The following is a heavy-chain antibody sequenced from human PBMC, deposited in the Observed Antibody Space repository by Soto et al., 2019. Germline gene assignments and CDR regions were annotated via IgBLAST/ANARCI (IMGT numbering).Heavy chain of an antibody. Sequence: PGGSLRLSCTASGFTFGDYAMSWFRQAPGKGLEWVGFIRSKAYGGTTEYAASVKGRFTISRDDSKSIAYLQMNSLKTEDTAVYYCTRDRKRKRLWFGEFSDYWGQGTLVTVSS. D-gene: IGHD3-10*01. J-gene: IGHJ4*02. CDR1: GFTFGDYA. V-gene: IGHV3-49*03. CDR2: IRSKAYGGTT. CDR3: TRDRKRKRLWFGEFSDY.